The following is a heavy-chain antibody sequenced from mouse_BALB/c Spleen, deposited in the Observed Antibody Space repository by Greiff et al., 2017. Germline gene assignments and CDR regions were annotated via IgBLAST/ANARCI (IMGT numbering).Heavy chain of an antibody. Sequence: VKLQESGPGLVAPSQSLSITCTVSGFSLTGYGVNWVRQPPGKGLEWLGMIWGDGSTDYNSALKSRLSISKDNSKSQVFLKMNSLQTDDTARYYCATSLYYGNSYYYAMDYWGQGTSVTVSS. CDR3: ATSLYYGNSYYYAMDY. D-gene: IGHD2-1*01. CDR1: GFSLTGYG. V-gene: IGHV2-6-7*01. CDR2: IWGDGST. J-gene: IGHJ4*01.